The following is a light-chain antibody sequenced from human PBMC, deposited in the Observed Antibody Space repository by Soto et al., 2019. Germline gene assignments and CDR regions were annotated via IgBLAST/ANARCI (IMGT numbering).Light chain of an antibody. CDR2: KAS. V-gene: IGKV1-5*03. CDR3: QQYNSYSVT. Sequence: DIQMTQSPSTLSASVGDRVTITCRASQSISSWLAWYQQKPGKAPKLLIYKASSLESGVPSRFSGSGSGTEFTLTISRLQPDDFATYYCQQYNSYSVTFGQETKLEIK. CDR1: QSISSW. J-gene: IGKJ2*01.